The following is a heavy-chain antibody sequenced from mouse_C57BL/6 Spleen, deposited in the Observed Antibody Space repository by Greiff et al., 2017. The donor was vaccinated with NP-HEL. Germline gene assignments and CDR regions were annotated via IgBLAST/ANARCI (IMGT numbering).Heavy chain of an antibody. V-gene: IGHV1-82*01. D-gene: IGHD3-3*01. CDR1: GYAFSSSW. J-gene: IGHJ2*01. CDR3: ARKGDGDY. Sequence: QVQLQQSGPELVKPGASVKISCKASGYAFSSSWMNWVKQRPGKGLEWIGRIYPGDGDTNYNGKFKGKATLTADKSSSTAYMQLSSLTSEDSAVYFCARKGDGDYWGQGTTLTVSS. CDR2: IYPGDGDT.